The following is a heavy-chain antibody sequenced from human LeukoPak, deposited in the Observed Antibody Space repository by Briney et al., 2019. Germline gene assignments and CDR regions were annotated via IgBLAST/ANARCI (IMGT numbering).Heavy chain of an antibody. Sequence: GGSLRLSCAASGFTFDDYGMTWVRHAPGKGLEWVSGINWNGGSTAYADSVKGRFTISRDNSKNTLYLQMKSLRAEDTAVYYCARDFYCSRTSCYAPSFDYRGQGTLVTVSS. CDR3: ARDFYCSRTSCYAPSFDY. D-gene: IGHD2-2*01. CDR1: GFTFDDYG. J-gene: IGHJ4*02. V-gene: IGHV3-20*04. CDR2: INWNGGST.